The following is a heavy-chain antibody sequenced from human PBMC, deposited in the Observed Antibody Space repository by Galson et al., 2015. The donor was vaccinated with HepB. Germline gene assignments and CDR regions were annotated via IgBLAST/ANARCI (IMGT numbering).Heavy chain of an antibody. V-gene: IGHV3-11*03. Sequence: SLRLSCAASGSTFSDYYMSWIRQAPGKGLEWVSYISTISAYTNYADSVKGRFTISRDNAKNSLYLQMNSLRAEDTAVYYCARWIRDYGDYYFDYWGQGTLVTVSS. CDR2: ISTISAYT. CDR1: GSTFSDYY. J-gene: IGHJ4*02. D-gene: IGHD4-17*01. CDR3: ARWIRDYGDYYFDY.